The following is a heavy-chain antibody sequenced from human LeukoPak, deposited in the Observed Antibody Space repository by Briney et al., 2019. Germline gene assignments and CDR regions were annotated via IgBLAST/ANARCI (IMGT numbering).Heavy chain of an antibody. CDR2: IYYSGST. V-gene: IGHV4-34*01. D-gene: IGHD5-12*01. CDR1: GGSFSGYY. CDR3: ARPGDSGYDGGDAFDI. Sequence: NSSETLSLTCAVYGGSFSGYYWSWIRQPPGKGLEWIGSIYYSGSTYYNPSLKSRVTISVDTSKNQFSLKLSSVTAADTAVYYCARPGDSGYDGGDAFDIWGQGTMVTVSS. J-gene: IGHJ3*02.